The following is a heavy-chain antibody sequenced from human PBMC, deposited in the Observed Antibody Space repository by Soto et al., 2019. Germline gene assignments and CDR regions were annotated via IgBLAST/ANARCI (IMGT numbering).Heavy chain of an antibody. J-gene: IGHJ5*02. V-gene: IGHV3-23*01. D-gene: IGHD2-15*01. CDR1: GFTFSSYA. Sequence: EVQLLESEGGLVQPGGSLRLSCAASGFTFSSYAMSWVRQAPGKGLEWVSAISGSGGSTYYADSVKGRFTISRDNSKNTLYLQMNSLRAEDTAVYYCAKGYCSGGSCYLFDPWGQGTLVTVSS. CDR2: ISGSGGST. CDR3: AKGYCSGGSCYLFDP.